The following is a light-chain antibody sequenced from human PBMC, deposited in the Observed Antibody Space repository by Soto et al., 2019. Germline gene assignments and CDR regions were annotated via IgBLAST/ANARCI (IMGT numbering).Light chain of an antibody. V-gene: IGLV2-14*01. Sequence: QSALTQPASVSGSPGQSITISCTGTSSDVGGYNYVSWYQQYPGKAPKLMIYDVSDRPSGVSNRFSGSKSGNTASLTISGLQADDEADYYCSSYTRSSTVVFGGGTKLTVL. CDR1: SSDVGGYNY. J-gene: IGLJ2*01. CDR3: SSYTRSSTVV. CDR2: DVS.